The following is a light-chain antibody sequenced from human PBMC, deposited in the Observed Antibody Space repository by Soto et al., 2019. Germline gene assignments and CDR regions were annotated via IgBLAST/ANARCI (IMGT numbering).Light chain of an antibody. V-gene: IGLV2-14*01. CDR1: SSDVGGYDH. J-gene: IGLJ2*01. Sequence: QSALTQPASVSGSPGQSIAISCTGTSSDVGGYDHVSWYQQHPGKAPKLMIYEDSNRPSGVSDRFSGSKSANTASLTISGLQAEDEADYYCSSYTSSHTWVFGGGTKLTVL. CDR3: SSYTSSHTWV. CDR2: EDS.